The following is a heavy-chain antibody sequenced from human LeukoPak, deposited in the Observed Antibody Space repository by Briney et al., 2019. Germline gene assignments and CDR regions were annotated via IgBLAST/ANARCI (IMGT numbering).Heavy chain of an antibody. CDR2: VNPDASIT. CDR3: ARALPDYYDGSGYYDY. V-gene: IGHV3-74*01. J-gene: IGHJ4*02. CDR1: GFAFSSSW. D-gene: IGHD3-22*01. Sequence: GGSLRLSCAASGFAFSSSWMHWVRQPPGKGLEWVSRVNPDASITTYADSVRGRFTISRDNSKNTLYLQMNSLRPEDTAVYYCARALPDYYDGSGYYDYWGQGTLVTVSS.